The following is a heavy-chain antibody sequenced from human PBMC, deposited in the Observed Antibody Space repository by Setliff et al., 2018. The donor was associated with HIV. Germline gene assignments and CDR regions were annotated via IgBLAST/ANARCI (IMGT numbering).Heavy chain of an antibody. CDR1: GFTVSSYY. Sequence: PGGSLRLSCAASGFTVSSYYMSWVRQAPGKGLEWVAGISGSGDSTYYAESVKGRFIISRDNSKDTLSLQLNNVRAEDTAVYFCAKDYTATFWEYNWYDVWGQGTLVTVSS. CDR3: AKDYTATFWEYNWYDV. J-gene: IGHJ5*02. D-gene: IGHD3-3*01. V-gene: IGHV3-23*01. CDR2: ISGSGDST.